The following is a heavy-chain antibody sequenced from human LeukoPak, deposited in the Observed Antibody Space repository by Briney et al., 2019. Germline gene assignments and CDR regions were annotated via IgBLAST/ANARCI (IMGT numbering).Heavy chain of an antibody. CDR2: ISHSGST. V-gene: IGHV4-34*01. D-gene: IGHD6-19*01. J-gene: IGHJ6*03. CDR1: SGSFTNYF. Sequence: NPSETLSLTCAVSSGSFTNYFWTWIRQPPGKGLQWIGEISHSGSTNYHPSLKSRVTMSVDTPKKHFSLKRSSVTAADTAVYYCARVKGPRGWHNKYYMAGGGKGTTVTVSS. CDR3: ARVKGPRGWHNKYYMAG.